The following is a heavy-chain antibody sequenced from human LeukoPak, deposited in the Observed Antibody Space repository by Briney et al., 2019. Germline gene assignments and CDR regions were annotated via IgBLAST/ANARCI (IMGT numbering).Heavy chain of an antibody. CDR1: GYTFTSYD. Sequence: GASVKVSCKASGYTFTSYDINWVRQGTGQGLEWMGWMNPNSGNTGYAQKFQGRVTMTRNTSISTAYMELSSLRSEDTAVYYCARGFGSSGWPSYFYWGQGTLVTVSS. V-gene: IGHV1-8*01. D-gene: IGHD6-19*01. CDR2: MNPNSGNT. J-gene: IGHJ4*02. CDR3: ARGFGSSGWPSYFY.